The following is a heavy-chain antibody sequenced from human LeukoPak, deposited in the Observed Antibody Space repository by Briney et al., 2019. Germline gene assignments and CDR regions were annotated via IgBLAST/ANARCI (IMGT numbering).Heavy chain of an antibody. Sequence: GGSLSLSCAASGFTFSSYEMNWVRQAPGKGLEWVSYISRRGSKIYYADSVKGRFTISRDNAKNSLYLQMNSLRAEDTAVYYCARSFDPWGQGTLVTVSS. J-gene: IGHJ5*02. V-gene: IGHV3-48*03. CDR1: GFTFSSYE. CDR3: ARSFDP. CDR2: ISRRGSKI.